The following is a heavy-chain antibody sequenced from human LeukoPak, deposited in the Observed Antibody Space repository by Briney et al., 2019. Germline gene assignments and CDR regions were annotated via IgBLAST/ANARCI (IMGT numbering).Heavy chain of an antibody. CDR2: ISSSGST. J-gene: IGHJ3*02. Sequence: PSQTLSLTCTVSGDSISSGDYYWSWIRQPAGKGLEWIGRISSSGSTNYNPSLKSRVTISVDKSKNQFSLKLSSVTAADTAVYYCAREARYSGSYYGGDAFDIWGQGTMVTVSS. CDR3: AREARYSGSYYGGDAFDI. V-gene: IGHV4-61*02. D-gene: IGHD1-26*01. CDR1: GDSISSGDYY.